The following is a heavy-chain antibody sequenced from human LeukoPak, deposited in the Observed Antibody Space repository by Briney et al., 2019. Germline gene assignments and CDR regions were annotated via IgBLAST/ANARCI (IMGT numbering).Heavy chain of an antibody. CDR1: GFTFSNYW. Sequence: GGSLRLSCAASGFTFSNYWMSWVRQAPGKGLEWVANIKQDGSEKYYVDSVKGRFTISRDNAKNSLYLQMNSLRAEDTAVYYCARGSSNVAARNNWFGSWGQGTLVTVSS. CDR2: IKQDGSEK. D-gene: IGHD6-6*01. J-gene: IGHJ5*01. CDR3: ARGSSNVAARNNWFGS. V-gene: IGHV3-7*01.